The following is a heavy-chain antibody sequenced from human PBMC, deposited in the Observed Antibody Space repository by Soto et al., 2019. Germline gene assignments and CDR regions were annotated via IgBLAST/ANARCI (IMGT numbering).Heavy chain of an antibody. CDR2: ISGSGGST. D-gene: IGHD3-10*01. V-gene: IGHV3-23*01. Sequence: GGSLRLSCAASGFTFSSYAMSWVRQAPGKGLEWVSAISGSGGSTYYADSVKGRFTNSRDNSKNTLYLQMNSLRAEDTAVYYCAKDPLTKLGFGETHALVFDPWGQGTLVTVSS. J-gene: IGHJ5*02. CDR1: GFTFSSYA. CDR3: AKDPLTKLGFGETHALVFDP.